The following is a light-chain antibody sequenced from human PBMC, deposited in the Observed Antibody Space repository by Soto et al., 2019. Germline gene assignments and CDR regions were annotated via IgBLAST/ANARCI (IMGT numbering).Light chain of an antibody. CDR1: SSNIGSNY. J-gene: IGLJ1*01. CDR3: AVWDDSLSGFYV. CDR2: RNN. V-gene: IGLV1-47*01. Sequence: QSVLTQPPSASGTPGQRVTISCSGSSSNIGSNYVYWYQQLPGTAPKLLIYRNNQRPSGVPDRFSGSKSGTSASLAISGLGSDDEADYYCAVWDDSLSGFYVFGTGTKVTVL.